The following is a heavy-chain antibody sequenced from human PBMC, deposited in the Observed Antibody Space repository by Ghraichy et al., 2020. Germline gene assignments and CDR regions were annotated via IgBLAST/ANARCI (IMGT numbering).Heavy chain of an antibody. V-gene: IGHV4-34*01. CDR1: GGSFSGYY. D-gene: IGHD3-22*01. Sequence: SETLSLTCAVYGGSFSGYYWSWIRQPPGKGLEWIGEINHSGSTNYNPSLKSRVTISVDTSKNQFSLKLSSVTAADTAVYYYASRRARWIVDLDYWGQGTLVTVSS. CDR3: ASRRARWIVDLDY. CDR2: INHSGST. J-gene: IGHJ4*02.